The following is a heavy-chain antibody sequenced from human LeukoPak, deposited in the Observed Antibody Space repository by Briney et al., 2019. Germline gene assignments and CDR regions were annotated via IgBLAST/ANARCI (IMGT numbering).Heavy chain of an antibody. CDR2: ITSSGSSM. CDR1: GFTFSGYS. CDR3: TRDINDVLTGDDAFDV. V-gene: IGHV3-21*03. J-gene: IGHJ3*01. D-gene: IGHD3-9*01. Sequence: GSLRLSCAGSGFTFSGYSLNWVRQAPGKGLEWVSSITSSGSSMYYADSVKGRFTISRDNAESSVYLQMNSLRVDDTGLYYCTRDINDVLTGDDAFDVWGQGTVVTVSS.